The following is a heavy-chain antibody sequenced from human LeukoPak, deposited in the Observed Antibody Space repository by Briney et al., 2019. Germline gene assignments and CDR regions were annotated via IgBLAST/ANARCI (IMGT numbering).Heavy chain of an antibody. CDR3: ARDRSGFYGGGVAFDI. CDR1: GGSLSEYY. D-gene: IGHD3-22*01. V-gene: IGHV4-59*01. Sequence: PSETLSLTCTVSGGSLSEYYWNWIRQPPGKGLQWIGYIYYSGANNYNPSLKGRVTISVDTSQNQFSLSLSSVTAADTAVYYCARDRSGFYGGGVAFDIWGQGKMVTVSS. CDR2: IYYSGAN. J-gene: IGHJ3*02.